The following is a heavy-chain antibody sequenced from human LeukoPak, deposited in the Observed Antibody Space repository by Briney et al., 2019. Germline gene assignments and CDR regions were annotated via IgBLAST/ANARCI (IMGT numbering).Heavy chain of an antibody. Sequence: SETLSLTCAVSGGSISSSNWWSWVRQPPGKGLEWIGEIYHGGSTNYNPSLKSRVAMSVDRSRNQFSLQLSSVTAADTAVYYCARENLVAGTSGSGYDAFDIWGQGTMVTVSS. D-gene: IGHD6-19*01. CDR1: GGSISSSNW. CDR3: ARENLVAGTSGSGYDAFDI. V-gene: IGHV4-4*02. CDR2: IYHGGST. J-gene: IGHJ3*02.